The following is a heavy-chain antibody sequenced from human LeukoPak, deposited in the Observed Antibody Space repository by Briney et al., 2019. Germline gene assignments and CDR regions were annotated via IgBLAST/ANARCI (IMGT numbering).Heavy chain of an antibody. Sequence: ASVKVSCKASGYTFTDSYIHWVRQAPGQGLEWMGWINPDSGGTSYAQKFQDRVTMTRDTSISTAYMELSSLRSEDTAVYYCARAAAAAMANYFDYWGQGALVTVAS. V-gene: IGHV1-2*02. CDR1: GYTFTDSY. CDR3: ARAAAAAMANYFDY. CDR2: INPDSGGT. D-gene: IGHD2-2*01. J-gene: IGHJ4*02.